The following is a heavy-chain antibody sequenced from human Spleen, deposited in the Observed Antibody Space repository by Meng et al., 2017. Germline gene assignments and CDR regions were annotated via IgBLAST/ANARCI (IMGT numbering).Heavy chain of an antibody. J-gene: IGHJ6*02. Sequence: ASVKVSCKASGYTFTSYAMNWVRQAPGQGLEWMGWINTNTGNPTYAQGFTGWFVFSLDTSVSTAFLQISSLKAEDTAVYYCARDGGSSWAYYYYYYGMDVWGQGTTVTVSS. CDR3: ARDGGSSWAYYYYYYGMDV. CDR1: GYTFTSYA. CDR2: INTNTGNP. D-gene: IGHD6-13*01. V-gene: IGHV7-4-1*02.